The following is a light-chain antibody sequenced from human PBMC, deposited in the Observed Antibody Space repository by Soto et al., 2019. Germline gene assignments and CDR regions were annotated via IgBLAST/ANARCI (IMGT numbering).Light chain of an antibody. CDR2: DVS. CDR1: SSDIGRYNY. Sequence: QSALTQPASVSGSPGQSITISCTGTSSDIGRYNYVSWYQHSPGKAPKLIIYDVSDRLSGVSNRFSGSKSGTTASLTISGLQAEDEADYYCGSYTSSDTMIFGGGTKLTVL. CDR3: GSYTSSDTMI. J-gene: IGLJ2*01. V-gene: IGLV2-14*03.